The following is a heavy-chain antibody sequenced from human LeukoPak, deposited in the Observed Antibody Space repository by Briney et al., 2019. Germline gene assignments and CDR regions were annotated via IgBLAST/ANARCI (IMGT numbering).Heavy chain of an antibody. CDR2: ISYDGNNK. V-gene: IGHV3-30*18. Sequence: GGALRLSCAASGFTFSSYGMYWVREAPGKGLEWVAVISYDGNNKYYADSVKGRFTISRDNSTSTLYLQMNSLKPEDTAVYYCAKELVKEWLASGYWGQGTLVTVSS. J-gene: IGHJ4*02. CDR3: AKELVKEWLASGY. CDR1: GFTFSSYG. D-gene: IGHD3-3*01.